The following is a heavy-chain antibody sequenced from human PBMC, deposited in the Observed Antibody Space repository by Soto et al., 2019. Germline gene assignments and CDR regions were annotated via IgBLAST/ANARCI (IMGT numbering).Heavy chain of an antibody. CDR3: ARQSLGNIRLRGLDY. V-gene: IGHV3-33*01. D-gene: IGHD1-1*01. CDR1: GFTFSDYG. Sequence: GGSLRLSSAATGFTFSDYGMHWVHQAPGKGLEWVAVMWYDGSEKYYADSVKGRFTISRDNSKNTLYLQMNSLRAEDTAVYYCARQSLGNIRLRGLDYWGQGA. J-gene: IGHJ4*02. CDR2: MWYDGSEK.